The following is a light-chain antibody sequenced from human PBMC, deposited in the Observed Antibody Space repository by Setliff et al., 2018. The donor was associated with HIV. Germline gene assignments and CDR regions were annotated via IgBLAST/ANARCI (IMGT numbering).Light chain of an antibody. Sequence: QSALTRPASVSGSPGQSITISCSGTSSDIAAYNLVSWYQQHPGKAPKLMISDVSSRPSGVSNRFSGSKSGSTASLTISRLQPEDEADYYCSSFTISTTWVFGGGTKGTVL. CDR3: SSFTISTTWV. V-gene: IGLV2-14*03. J-gene: IGLJ3*02. CDR1: SSDIAAYNL. CDR2: DVS.